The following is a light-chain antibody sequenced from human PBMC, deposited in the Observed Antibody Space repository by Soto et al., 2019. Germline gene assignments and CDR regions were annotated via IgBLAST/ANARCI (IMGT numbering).Light chain of an antibody. CDR1: SSNIGADFG. Sequence: QSVLTQPPSVSGAPGQTVTISCTGSSSNIGADFGVHWYQHLPGKAPKLLIHRDVSRPSGVSARFSGSKSGASASLVISDLQPEDEGDYFCQSYDSDLPDSYVFGPGTKLTVL. CDR3: QSYDSDLPDSYV. CDR2: RDV. V-gene: IGLV1-40*01. J-gene: IGLJ1*01.